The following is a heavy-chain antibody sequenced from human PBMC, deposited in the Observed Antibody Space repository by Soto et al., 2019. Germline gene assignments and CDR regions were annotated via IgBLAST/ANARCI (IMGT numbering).Heavy chain of an antibody. V-gene: IGHV4-34*01. CDR1: GGSFSGYY. J-gene: IGHJ6*02. Sequence: LSLTFAVYGGSFSGYYWSWIRQPPGEGLEWIGEINHSGSTNYNPSLKSRVTISVDTSKEQFSLKLSSVNAADTAVYYCARLTMVRGVIPDYYYYYGMDVWGQGITVTVS. CDR3: ARLTMVRGVIPDYYYYYGMDV. D-gene: IGHD3-10*01. CDR2: INHSGST.